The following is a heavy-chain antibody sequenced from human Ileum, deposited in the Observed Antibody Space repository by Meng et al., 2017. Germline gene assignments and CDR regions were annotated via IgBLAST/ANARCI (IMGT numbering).Heavy chain of an antibody. CDR3: AHAVGTSASGIYYFES. V-gene: IGHV3-21*01. CDR1: GFTISPYR. D-gene: IGHD1-26*01. J-gene: IGHJ4*01. CDR2: ISSSSTYI. Sequence: DVAVVVAGGGLDRPGGSLGLSCGTPGFTISPYRMNWVRQAAGEGLEWVFSISSSSTYIYYAGSVKGRFTISRDNAENSLYLQMNSLRAEDTALYYCAHAVGTSASGIYYFESWGRGTLVTVSS.